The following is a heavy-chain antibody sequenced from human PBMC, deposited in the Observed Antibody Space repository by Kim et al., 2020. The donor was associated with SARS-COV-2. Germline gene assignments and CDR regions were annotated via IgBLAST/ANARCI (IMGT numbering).Heavy chain of an antibody. Sequence: ETRYSPSFQGQVTISADKSISTAYLQWSSLKASDTAMYYCARLSLGSYFNWGQGTLVTVSS. CDR2: ET. D-gene: IGHD3-10*01. V-gene: IGHV5-51*01. J-gene: IGHJ4*02. CDR3: ARLSLGSYFN.